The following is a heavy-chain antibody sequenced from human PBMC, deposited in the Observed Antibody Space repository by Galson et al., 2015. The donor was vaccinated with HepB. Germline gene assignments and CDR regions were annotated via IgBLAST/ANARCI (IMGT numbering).Heavy chain of an antibody. CDR1: GFTFSSYS. CDR3: ASNLDIVVEPAAIPNNNYYYYGMDV. V-gene: IGHV3-48*04. D-gene: IGHD2-2*02. CDR2: ISSSSSTI. J-gene: IGHJ6*02. Sequence: SLRLSCAASGFTFSSYSMNWVRQAPGKGLEWVSYISSSSSTIYYADSVKGRFTISRDNAKNSLYLQMNSLRAEDTAVYYCASNLDIVVEPAAIPNNNYYYYGMDVWGQGTTVTVSS.